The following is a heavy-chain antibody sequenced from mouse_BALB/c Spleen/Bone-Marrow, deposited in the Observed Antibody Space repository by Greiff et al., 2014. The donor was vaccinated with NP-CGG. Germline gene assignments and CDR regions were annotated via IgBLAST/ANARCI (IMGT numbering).Heavy chain of an antibody. CDR1: GYTFTSYS. Sequence: VQLQQSGAELARPGASVKMSCKASGYTFTSYSMHWVKQRPGQGLEWIGYINPSRGYTNYNQKFKDKATLTADKSSSTAYMQLSSLTSENSAVYYCARVLYYYGSSSNFDDWGQGTTLTVSS. CDR2: INPSRGYT. V-gene: IGHV1-4*01. J-gene: IGHJ2*01. D-gene: IGHD1-1*01. CDR3: ARVLYYYGSSSNFDD.